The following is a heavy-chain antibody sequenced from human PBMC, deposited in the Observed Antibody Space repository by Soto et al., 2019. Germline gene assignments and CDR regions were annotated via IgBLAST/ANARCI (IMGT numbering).Heavy chain of an antibody. J-gene: IGHJ4*02. Sequence: QVQLVQSGAEVKKPGASVKVSCKPSGYTFTNYGLSWVRQAPGQGLEWMGWISAYNGNASYSQKLQGRVTMTTDTSTSTGYMELRSLRSYDTAIYYCARVGATTGKTSNDYWGQGTLVIVSS. CDR2: ISAYNGNA. D-gene: IGHD1-26*01. V-gene: IGHV1-18*01. CDR1: GYTFTNYG. CDR3: ARVGATTGKTSNDY.